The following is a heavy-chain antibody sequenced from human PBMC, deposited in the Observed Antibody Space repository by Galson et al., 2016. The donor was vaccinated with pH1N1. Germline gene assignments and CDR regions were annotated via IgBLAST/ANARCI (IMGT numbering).Heavy chain of an antibody. CDR2: FHTSGST. D-gene: IGHD4-17*01. J-gene: IGHJ2*01. Sequence: TLSLTCTVSGVSVNSPTYYWSWIRQPAGKGLEWIGRFHTSGSTNYKPSLNSRVTISLDASNNQFSLKLTSVTAADTAVYYCARPDYVDVDLDDWYFDLWGRGTLVTVSS. CDR1: GVSVNSPTYY. CDR3: ARPDYVDVDLDDWYFDL. V-gene: IGHV4-61*02.